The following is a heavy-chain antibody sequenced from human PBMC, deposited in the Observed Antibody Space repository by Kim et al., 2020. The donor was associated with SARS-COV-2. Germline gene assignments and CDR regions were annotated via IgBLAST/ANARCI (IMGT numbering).Heavy chain of an antibody. CDR1: GFTVSSNY. V-gene: IGHV3-53*04. CDR2: IYSGGST. CDR3: ARGRCSSTSCGVVDY. D-gene: IGHD2-2*01. J-gene: IGHJ4*02. Sequence: GGSLRLSCAASGFTVSSNYMSWVRQAPGKGLEWVSVIYSGGSTYYADSVKGRFTISRHNSKNTLYLQMNSLRAEDTAVYYCARGRCSSTSCGVVDYWGQGTLVTVSS.